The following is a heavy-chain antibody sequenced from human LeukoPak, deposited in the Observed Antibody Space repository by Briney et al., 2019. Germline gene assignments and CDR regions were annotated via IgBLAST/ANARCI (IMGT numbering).Heavy chain of an antibody. V-gene: IGHV3-11*06. D-gene: IGHD5-12*01. CDR2: ISSSRSYT. Sequence: GGSLRLSCAASGFTFSDYYMSWIRQAPGKGLEWVSYISSSRSYTNYADSVKGRFTISRDNAKNSLYLQMNSLRAEDTAVYYCARNYEEWLRILDYWGQGTLVTVSS. CDR1: GFTFSDYY. CDR3: ARNYEEWLRILDY. J-gene: IGHJ4*02.